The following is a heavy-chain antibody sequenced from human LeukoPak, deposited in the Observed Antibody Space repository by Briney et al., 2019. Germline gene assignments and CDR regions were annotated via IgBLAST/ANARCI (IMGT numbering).Heavy chain of an antibody. Sequence: GESLRLSCAASGFPLSSYAMSWVRQGPGKGLEWVAATSSSDPGTYHADSVKGRFTISRDNSKNTLYLQMNSLRAEDTAVYYCARRAGAYSHPYDYWGQGTLVTVSS. CDR1: GFPLSSYA. CDR3: ARRAGAYSHPYDY. J-gene: IGHJ4*02. CDR2: TSSSDPGT. D-gene: IGHD4/OR15-4a*01. V-gene: IGHV3-23*01.